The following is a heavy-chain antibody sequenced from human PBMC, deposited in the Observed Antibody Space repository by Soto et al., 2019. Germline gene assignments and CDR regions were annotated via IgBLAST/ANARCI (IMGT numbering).Heavy chain of an antibody. D-gene: IGHD2-15*01. J-gene: IGHJ5*02. V-gene: IGHV4-31*03. CDR1: GGSISSGVYY. CDR2: IYYSGST. Sequence: SETLSLTCTVSGGSISSGVYYWSWIRQHPGKGLEWIGYIYYSGSTYCNPSLKSRVTISVDTSKNQFSLKLSSVTAADTAVYYCARGGYCSGGSCYTPDWFDPWGQGTLVTVSS. CDR3: ARGGYCSGGSCYTPDWFDP.